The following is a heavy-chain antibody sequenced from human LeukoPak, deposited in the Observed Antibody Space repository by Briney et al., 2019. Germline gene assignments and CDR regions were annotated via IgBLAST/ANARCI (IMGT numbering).Heavy chain of an antibody. J-gene: IGHJ5*02. CDR2: IYTSGST. Sequence: SETLSLTCTVSGGSISSYYWSWIRQPAGKGLEWIGRIYTSGSTNYNPSLKSRVTMSVDTSKNQFSLKLSSVTAADTAVYYCARGMVRGVSNWFDPWGQGTLVTVSS. CDR1: GGSISSYY. V-gene: IGHV4-4*07. D-gene: IGHD3-10*01. CDR3: ARGMVRGVSNWFDP.